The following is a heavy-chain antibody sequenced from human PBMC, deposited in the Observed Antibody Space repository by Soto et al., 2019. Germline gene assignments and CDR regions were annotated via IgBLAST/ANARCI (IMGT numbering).Heavy chain of an antibody. CDR3: AKGGLRFLEWSYGMDV. D-gene: IGHD3-3*01. V-gene: IGHV1-69*12. Sequence: QVQLVQSGAEVKKPGSSVKVSCKASGGTFSSYAISWVRQAPGQGLEWMGGIIPIFGTANYAQKFQGRVTITADESTSTAYMELRSLRSEDTAVYYCAKGGLRFLEWSYGMDVWGQGTTVTVSS. CDR2: IIPIFGTA. J-gene: IGHJ6*02. CDR1: GGTFSSYA.